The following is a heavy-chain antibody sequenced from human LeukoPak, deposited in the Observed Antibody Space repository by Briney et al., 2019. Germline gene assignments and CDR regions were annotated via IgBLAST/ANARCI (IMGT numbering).Heavy chain of an antibody. V-gene: IGHV3-53*01. J-gene: IGHJ4*02. D-gene: IGHD2-15*01. CDR3: AGRHCSDGSCYFAGADPFDY. Sequence: PGGSLRLSCGASGFTASRTYLSWVRQTPGKGLEWVSVIYSDGKVYYIDSVKGRFTISRDTSKNTVYLQMNRLRVEDTTVYFCAGRHCSDGSCYFAGADPFDYWGQGTLVTVSS. CDR2: IYSDGKV. CDR1: GFTASRTY.